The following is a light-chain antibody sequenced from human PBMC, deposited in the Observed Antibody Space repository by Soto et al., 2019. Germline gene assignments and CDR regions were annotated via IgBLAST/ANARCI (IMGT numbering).Light chain of an antibody. CDR3: PQYDNLPPWT. Sequence: DIQMTQSPSSLSASVGDRVTITCQASQDISNYLNWYQHKPGKAPKLLIYDASNFETGVPSRFSGSGSGKDFTFTISSLQPEDIATYYCPQYDNLPPWTFGQGTTVEIK. CDR1: QDISNY. CDR2: DAS. J-gene: IGKJ1*01. V-gene: IGKV1-33*01.